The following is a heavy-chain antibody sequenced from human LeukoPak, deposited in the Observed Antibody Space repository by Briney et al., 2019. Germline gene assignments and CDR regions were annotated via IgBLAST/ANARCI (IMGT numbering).Heavy chain of an antibody. V-gene: IGHV3-30-3*01. D-gene: IGHD4-17*01. Sequence: GGSLRLSCAASGFTFSSYAMHWVRQAPGKGLEWVAVISYDGSNKYYADSVKGRFTISRDNSKNTLYLQMNSLRAEDTAVYYCARDAADYGRLDYWGQGTLVTVSS. CDR2: ISYDGSNK. CDR1: GFTFSSYA. J-gene: IGHJ4*02. CDR3: ARDAADYGRLDY.